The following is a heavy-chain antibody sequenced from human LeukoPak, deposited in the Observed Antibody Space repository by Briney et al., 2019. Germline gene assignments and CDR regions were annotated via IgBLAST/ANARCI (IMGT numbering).Heavy chain of an antibody. CDR3: ARGLPRVGTLKIDY. D-gene: IGHD4-23*01. CDR1: GYTLTSYG. CDR2: ISAYNGNT. V-gene: IGHV1-18*01. Sequence: ASVKVSCKASGYTLTSYGISWVRQAPGQGLEWMGWISAYNGNTNYAQKLQGRVTMTTDTSISTAYMELSRLTSDDTAVYYCARGLPRVGTLKIDYWGQGTLVTVSS. J-gene: IGHJ4*02.